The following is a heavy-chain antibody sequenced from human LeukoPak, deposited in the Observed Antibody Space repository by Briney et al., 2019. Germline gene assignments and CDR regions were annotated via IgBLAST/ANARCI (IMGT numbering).Heavy chain of an antibody. CDR3: TRARHIAAAGEPHWYFDL. D-gene: IGHD6-13*01. CDR2: VYYSGST. J-gene: IGHJ2*01. V-gene: IGHV4-59*01. CDR1: GGSISSYH. Sequence: PSETLSLTCTVSGGSISSYHWSWIRQPPGKGLEWIGYVYYSGSTYYNPSLKSRVTISVDTSKNQFSMKLSSVTAADTAMYYCTRARHIAAAGEPHWYFDLWGRGTLVTVSS.